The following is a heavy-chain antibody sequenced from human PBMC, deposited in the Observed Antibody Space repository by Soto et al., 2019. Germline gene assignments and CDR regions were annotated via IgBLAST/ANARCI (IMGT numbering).Heavy chain of an antibody. CDR1: GGSISSYY. V-gene: IGHV4-59*01. CDR3: ARNYYGSGSYSWYYYYYMDV. Sequence: SETLSLTCTVSGGSISSYYWSWIRQPPGKGLEWIGYIYYSGSTNYNPSLKSRVTISVDTSKNQFSLKLSSVTAADTAVYYCARNYYGSGSYSWYYYYYMDVWGKGTTVTVSS. J-gene: IGHJ6*03. D-gene: IGHD3-10*01. CDR2: IYYSGST.